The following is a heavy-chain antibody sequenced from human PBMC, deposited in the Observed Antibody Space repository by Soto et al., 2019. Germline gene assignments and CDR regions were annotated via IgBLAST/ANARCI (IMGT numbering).Heavy chain of an antibody. Sequence: GGSLRLSCATSGFTFGNYAMHWVRQAPGKGLEWVALISYDGKTKDYADFVRERFTISRDNSKNTLWLQMSSLRPDDTAVYYCARDRKWLQWDFLDYSGQGSLVTVSS. J-gene: IGHJ4*02. D-gene: IGHD5-18*01. CDR3: ARDRKWLQWDFLDY. CDR1: GFTFGNYA. CDR2: ISYDGKTK. V-gene: IGHV3-30*04.